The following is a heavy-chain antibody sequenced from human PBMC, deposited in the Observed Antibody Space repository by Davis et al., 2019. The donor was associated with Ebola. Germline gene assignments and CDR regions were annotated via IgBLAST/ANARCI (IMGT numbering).Heavy chain of an antibody. D-gene: IGHD1-1*01. Sequence: GESLKISCATSEFTFSDHGMHWVRQAPDKGLEWVAFIRYDGSNKYYADSVKGRFTISRDNSKNTLYLQMNSLRAEDTAVYYCARSTGMDYWGQGTLVTVSS. CDR3: ARSTGMDY. CDR1: EFTFSDHG. CDR2: IRYDGSNK. J-gene: IGHJ4*02. V-gene: IGHV3-30*02.